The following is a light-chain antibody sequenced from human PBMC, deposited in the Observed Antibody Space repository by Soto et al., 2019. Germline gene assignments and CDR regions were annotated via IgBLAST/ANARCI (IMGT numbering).Light chain of an antibody. CDR3: SSYTRSSTCYV. CDR1: SSDVGGYNF. CDR2: EVS. J-gene: IGLJ1*01. Sequence: QSVLTQPASVSGSPGQSITISCTGTSSDVGGYNFVSWYQQHQGKAPKLMIYEVSNRTSRVSNRFSGSKSGNTASLTISVLQAEDEADYYCSSYTRSSTCYVVGTGTKVTVL. V-gene: IGLV2-14*01.